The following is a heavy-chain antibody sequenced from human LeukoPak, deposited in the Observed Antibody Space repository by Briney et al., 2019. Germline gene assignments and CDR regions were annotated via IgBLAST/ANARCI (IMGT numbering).Heavy chain of an antibody. V-gene: IGHV3-23*01. CDR1: GFTFNSYA. CDR2: ISGSGATT. CDR3: AKDYAYYYGSGIGGFEY. J-gene: IGHJ4*02. D-gene: IGHD3-10*01. Sequence: PGGSLRLSCAASGFTFNSYAMSWVRQAPGKGLEWVSAISGSGATTYYADSVKGRFTISRDKSNNTLYLQMNSLRAEDTAVYYCAKDYAYYYGSGIGGFEYWGQGTLVTVSS.